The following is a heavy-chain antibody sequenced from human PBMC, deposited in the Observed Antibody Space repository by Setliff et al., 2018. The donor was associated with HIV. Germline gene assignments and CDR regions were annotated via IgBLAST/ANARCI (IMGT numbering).Heavy chain of an antibody. J-gene: IGHJ3*02. V-gene: IGHV3-74*03. D-gene: IGHD2-15*01. CDR1: GFTFSPYW. CDR2: INSDGTST. Sequence: HPGGSLRLSCAASGFTFSPYWMHWVRQAPGKGLVWVSRINSDGTSTTYADSVKGRFTISRDNAKNTLYLQMNSLTAEDTAVYYCARYCSGGSCYSDDAFDIWGQGTMVTVSS. CDR3: ARYCSGGSCYSDDAFDI.